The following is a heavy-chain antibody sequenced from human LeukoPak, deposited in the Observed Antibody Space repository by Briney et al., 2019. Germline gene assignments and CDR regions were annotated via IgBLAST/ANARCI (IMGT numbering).Heavy chain of an antibody. V-gene: IGHV4-38-2*02. J-gene: IGHJ5*02. D-gene: IGHD5-24*01. Sequence: SETLSLTCTVSGYSISSGYYWGWTRQPPGKGLEWIGSIYHSGSTYYNPSLKSRVTISVDTSKNQFSLKLSSVTAADTAVYYCARDFHGSWGQGTLVTVSS. CDR3: ARDFHGS. CDR2: IYHSGST. CDR1: GYSISSGYY.